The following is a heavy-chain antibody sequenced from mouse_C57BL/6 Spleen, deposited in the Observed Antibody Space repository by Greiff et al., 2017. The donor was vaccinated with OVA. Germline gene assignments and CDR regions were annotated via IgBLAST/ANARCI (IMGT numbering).Heavy chain of an antibody. J-gene: IGHJ3*01. CDR1: GFTFSDYG. Sequence: DVKLVESGGGLVKPGGSLKLSCAASGFTFSDYGMHWVRQAPEKGLEWVAYISSGSSTIYYADTVKGRFTISRDNAKNTLFLQMTSLRSEDTAMYYCARKRDYGFAYWGQGTLVTVSA. D-gene: IGHD2-4*01. CDR2: ISSGSSTI. V-gene: IGHV5-17*01. CDR3: ARKRDYGFAY.